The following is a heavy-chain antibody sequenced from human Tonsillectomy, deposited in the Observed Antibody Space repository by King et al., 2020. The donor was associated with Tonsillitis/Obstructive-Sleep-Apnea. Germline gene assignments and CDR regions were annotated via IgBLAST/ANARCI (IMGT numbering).Heavy chain of an antibody. D-gene: IGHD3-22*01. J-gene: IGHJ3*02. Sequence: VQLVESGGGLVQPGGSLRLSCAASGFTFSSFWMTGVRQAPGKGMEGVANIKEDGSEKYYVDSVKGRFTISRDNAKNSLYLQMNSLRAEDTAVYYCARVLDYYDSSGYRAFDIWGQGTMVTVSS. CDR3: ARVLDYYDSSGYRAFDI. V-gene: IGHV3-7*03. CDR2: IKEDGSEK. CDR1: GFTFSSFW.